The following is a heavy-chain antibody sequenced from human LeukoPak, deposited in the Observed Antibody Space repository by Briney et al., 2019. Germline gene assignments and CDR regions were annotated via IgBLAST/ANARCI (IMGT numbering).Heavy chain of an antibody. CDR2: ISYDGSYK. CDR3: AKASDFVLGSPDY. V-gene: IGHV3-30*18. J-gene: IGHJ4*02. CDR1: GFTFSSYG. Sequence: PGGSLRLSRAASGFTFSSYGMHWVRQAPGKGLEWVAVISYDGSYKYYADSVKGRFTISRDKSKNTLYLQMNSLRAEDTAVYYCAKASDFVLGSPDYWGQGTLVTVSS. D-gene: IGHD2-15*01.